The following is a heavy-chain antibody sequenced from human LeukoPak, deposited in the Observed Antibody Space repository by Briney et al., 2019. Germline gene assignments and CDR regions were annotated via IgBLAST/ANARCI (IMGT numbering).Heavy chain of an antibody. V-gene: IGHV3-21*01. Sequence: GGSLRLSCAASGFTFSSYSMNWGRQAPGKGLEWVSSISSSSSYIYYADSVKGRFTISRDNAKNSLYLQMNSLRAEDTAVYYCARSLTTVVTRGWVDYWGQGTLVTVSS. CDR1: GFTFSSYS. CDR2: ISSSSSYI. CDR3: ARSLTTVVTRGWVDY. J-gene: IGHJ4*02. D-gene: IGHD4-23*01.